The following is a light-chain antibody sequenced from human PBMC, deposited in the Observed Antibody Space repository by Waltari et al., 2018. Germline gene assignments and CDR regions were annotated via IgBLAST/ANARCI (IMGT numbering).Light chain of an antibody. J-gene: IGKJ5*01. CDR1: QSVSISY. V-gene: IGKV3-20*01. Sequence: DIVLTQSPGTLSLSPGERATLSCRASQSVSISYLAWYQQKPGQAPRLLIYGTSSRATGTPDRFSGSGSGTDFTLSISRLEPEDFAVYYCQHYGSSPPFTFGQGTRVEIK. CDR2: GTS. CDR3: QHYGSSPPFT.